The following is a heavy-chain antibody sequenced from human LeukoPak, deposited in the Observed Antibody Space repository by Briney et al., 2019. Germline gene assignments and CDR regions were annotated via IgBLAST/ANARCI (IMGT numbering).Heavy chain of an antibody. CDR3: ARTRMSDY. J-gene: IGHJ4*02. V-gene: IGHV3-23*01. D-gene: IGHD1-14*01. CDR1: GFTFSTYV. CDR2: IGAGGGST. Sequence: PGGSLRLSCVASGFTFSTYVMTWVRQAPGKGLEWVSAIGAGGGSTHYADSVKGRFTISRDNSKNTLYSEMNSLRAEDTAIYYCARTRMSDYWGQGALVTVSS.